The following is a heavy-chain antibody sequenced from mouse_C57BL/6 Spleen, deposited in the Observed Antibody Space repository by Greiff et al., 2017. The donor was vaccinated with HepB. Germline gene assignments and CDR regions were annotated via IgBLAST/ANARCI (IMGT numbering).Heavy chain of an antibody. CDR3: ARTPYYGYDEGFVY. CDR2: IWSGGST. Sequence: VKLMESGPGLVQPSQSLSITCTVSGFSLTSYGVHWVRQSPGKGLEWLGVIWSGGSTDYNAAFISRLSISKDNSKSQVFFKMNSLQADDTAIYYCARTPYYGYDEGFVYWGQGTLVTVSA. CDR1: GFSLTSYG. V-gene: IGHV2-2*01. J-gene: IGHJ3*01. D-gene: IGHD2-9*01.